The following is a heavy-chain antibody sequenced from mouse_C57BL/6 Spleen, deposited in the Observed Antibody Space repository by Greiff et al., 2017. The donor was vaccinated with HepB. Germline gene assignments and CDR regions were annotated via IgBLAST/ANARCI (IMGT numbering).Heavy chain of an antibody. V-gene: IGHV1-82*01. CDR3: ATGLGGGRYYVDY. J-gene: IGHJ2*01. CDR2: IYPGDGDT. CDR1: GYALSSSW. D-gene: IGHD4-1*01. Sequence: VQLQQSGPELVKPGASVKISCKASGYALSSSWMNWVKQRPGKGLEWIGRIYPGDGDTNYHGKFKGKVTLTADIDSSTAYMQLSSLTSEDSAVYFGATGLGGGRYYVDYWGKGTTLTVSS.